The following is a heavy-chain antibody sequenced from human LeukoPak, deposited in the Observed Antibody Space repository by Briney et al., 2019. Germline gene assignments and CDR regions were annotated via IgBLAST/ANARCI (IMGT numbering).Heavy chain of an antibody. Sequence: GGSLRLSCAASGFTFSRYSMNWVRQAPGKGLEWVSYISSRSSTIHYADSVKGRFTISRDNAKNSLYLQMNSLRAEDTAVYYCASKSGYDFWSAYYYMDVWGKGTTVTVSS. D-gene: IGHD3-3*01. V-gene: IGHV3-48*01. J-gene: IGHJ6*03. CDR3: ASKSGYDFWSAYYYMDV. CDR1: GFTFSRYS. CDR2: ISSRSSTI.